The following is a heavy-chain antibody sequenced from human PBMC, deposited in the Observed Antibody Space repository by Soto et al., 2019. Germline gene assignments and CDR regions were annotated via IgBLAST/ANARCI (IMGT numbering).Heavy chain of an antibody. Sequence: SDALSPTCSFSGGFATNYFWSWLRQPPGKGLEWSGYIYYTGSTNYNPSLKSRVTISVDTSKNHFSLNLSSVTAADTAVYYCARSTRGYSGYASHIDNWGQGTQVTVS. CDR3: ARSTRGYSGYASHIDN. CDR1: GGFATNYF. V-gene: IGHV4-59*02. D-gene: IGHD5-12*01. J-gene: IGHJ4*02. CDR2: IYYTGST.